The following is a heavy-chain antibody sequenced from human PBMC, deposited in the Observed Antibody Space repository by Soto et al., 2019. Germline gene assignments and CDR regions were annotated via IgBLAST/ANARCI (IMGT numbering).Heavy chain of an antibody. CDR2: ISSSSSTI. CDR3: ARLPRPKEPRFDY. Sequence: GGSLRLSCAASGGTFSSYSMNWGRQAPGKGLEWVSYISSSSSTIYYADSVKGRFTISRDNAKNSLYLQMNSLRAEDTAVYYCARLPRPKEPRFDYWGQGTLVTVSS. J-gene: IGHJ4*02. CDR1: GGTFSSYS. V-gene: IGHV3-48*01. D-gene: IGHD1-26*01.